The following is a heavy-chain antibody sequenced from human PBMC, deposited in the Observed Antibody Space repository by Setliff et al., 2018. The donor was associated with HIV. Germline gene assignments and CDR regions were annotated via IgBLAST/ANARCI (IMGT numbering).Heavy chain of an antibody. D-gene: IGHD3-3*01. Sequence: GASVKVSCKTSGYTFTNYAINWVRQAPGQGLELMGWINTNTGTPTYAQGFEGRFVFSLETSVSTAYLQISSLKAEDTAVYYCAREGHFGEDIIPPNWFDPWGQGTLVTVSS. CDR1: GYTFTNYA. CDR2: INTNTGTP. CDR3: AREGHFGEDIIPPNWFDP. V-gene: IGHV7-4-1*02. J-gene: IGHJ5*02.